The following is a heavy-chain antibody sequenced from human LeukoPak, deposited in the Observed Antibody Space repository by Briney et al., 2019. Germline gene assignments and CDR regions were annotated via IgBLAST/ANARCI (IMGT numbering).Heavy chain of an antibody. J-gene: IGHJ4*02. CDR2: IHYSEIT. Sequence: SETLSLTCTVSGGSISSSSHCWGWIRQPPGKGLEWIGSIHYSEITYYNPSLKSRVTISVDTSKKQFSLKLSSVTAADTAVYYCARKNYDDSSGYYLVGFDYWGQGILVTVSS. CDR3: ARKNYDDSSGYYLVGFDY. D-gene: IGHD3-22*01. CDR1: GGSISSSSHC. V-gene: IGHV4-39*01.